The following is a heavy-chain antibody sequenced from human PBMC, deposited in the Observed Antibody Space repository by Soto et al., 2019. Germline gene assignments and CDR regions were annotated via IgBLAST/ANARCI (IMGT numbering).Heavy chain of an antibody. CDR3: TTPDPSYCSGGSCHNYYYYYYGMDV. Sequence: GGSLRLSCAASGFTFSNAWMNWVRQAPGKGLEWVGRIKSKTDGGTTDYAAPGKGRFTISRDDSKNTLYLQMNSLKTEETAVYYCTTPDPSYCSGGSCHNYYYYYYGMDVWGQGTTVTVSS. CDR1: GFTFSNAW. V-gene: IGHV3-15*07. J-gene: IGHJ6*02. D-gene: IGHD2-15*01. CDR2: IKSKTDGGTT.